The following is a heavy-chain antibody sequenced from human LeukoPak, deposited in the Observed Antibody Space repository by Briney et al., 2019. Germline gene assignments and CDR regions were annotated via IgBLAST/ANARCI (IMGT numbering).Heavy chain of an antibody. Sequence: GGSLRLSCAASAFTSSTYSMNWVRQAPGKGLEWVSSISSSRSYTYYADSVKGRFTISRDNDKNSLYLKMNSLRVEDTAIYSCARDSGSYYYLDYWGQGTLVTVSS. V-gene: IGHV3-21*01. CDR2: ISSSRSYT. CDR1: AFTSSTYS. D-gene: IGHD1-26*01. CDR3: ARDSGSYYYLDY. J-gene: IGHJ4*02.